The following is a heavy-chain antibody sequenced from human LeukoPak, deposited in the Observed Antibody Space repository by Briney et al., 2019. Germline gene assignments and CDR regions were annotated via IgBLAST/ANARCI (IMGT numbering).Heavy chain of an antibody. CDR2: ISWNSGSI. V-gene: IGHV3-9*01. D-gene: IGHD1-26*01. CDR1: GFTFDDYA. J-gene: IGHJ4*02. CDR3: AKDPWVGYFDY. Sequence: PGGSLRLSCAASGFTFDDYAMHWVRQAPGKGLEWVSGISWNSGSIGYADSVKGRFTISRDNAKNSLYLQMNSLRAEDTAVYYCAKDPWVGYFDYWGQGTLVTVSS.